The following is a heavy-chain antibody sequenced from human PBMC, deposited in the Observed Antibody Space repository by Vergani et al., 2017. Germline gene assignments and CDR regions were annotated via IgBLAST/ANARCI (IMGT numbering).Heavy chain of an antibody. J-gene: IGHJ4*02. CDR3: ARRDSSSPALDY. Sequence: EVQLVESGGGLVNPGGCLTLSCVASGFSLSTYTFNWVRQAPGGGLEWVSAIGTAGDTYYPGSLKGRFTISRENAKNSLYLQMNGLRAGDTAVYYCARRDSSSPALDYWGQGTLVTVSS. CDR1: GFSLSTYT. D-gene: IGHD6-6*01. V-gene: IGHV3-13*01. CDR2: IGTAGDT.